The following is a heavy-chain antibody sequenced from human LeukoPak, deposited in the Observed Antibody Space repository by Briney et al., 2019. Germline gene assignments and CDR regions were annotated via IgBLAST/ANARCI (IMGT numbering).Heavy chain of an antibody. Sequence: PSETLSLTCTVSGGSISSSSYYWGWIRQPPGKGLEWIGSIYYSGSTYYNPSLKSRVTIFVDTSKNQFSLKLSSVTAADTAVYYCARESCSSTSCPNWFDPWGQGTLVTVSS. CDR3: ARESCSSTSCPNWFDP. CDR1: GGSISSSSYY. J-gene: IGHJ5*02. V-gene: IGHV4-39*02. D-gene: IGHD2-2*01. CDR2: IYYSGST.